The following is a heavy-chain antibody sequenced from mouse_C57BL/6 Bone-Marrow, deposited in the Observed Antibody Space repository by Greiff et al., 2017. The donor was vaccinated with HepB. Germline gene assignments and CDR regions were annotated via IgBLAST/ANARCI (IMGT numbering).Heavy chain of an antibody. D-gene: IGHD2-2*01. Sequence: QVQLQQPGAELVKPGASVKLSCKASGYTFTSYWMHWVKQRPGRGLEWIGRIDPNSGGTKYNEKFKSKATLTVDKPSSTAYMQLSSLTSEDSAVYYCARRRGLWLRRRDYYAMDYWGQGTSVTVSS. CDR1: GYTFTSYW. J-gene: IGHJ4*01. CDR2: IDPNSGGT. CDR3: ARRRGLWLRRRDYYAMDY. V-gene: IGHV1-72*01.